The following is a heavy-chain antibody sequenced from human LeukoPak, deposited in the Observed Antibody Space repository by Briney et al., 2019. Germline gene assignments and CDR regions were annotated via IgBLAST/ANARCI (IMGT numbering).Heavy chain of an antibody. V-gene: IGHV3-43D*03. Sequence: PGGSLRLSCAASGFTFDDYAMHWVRQAPGKGLEWVSLISWDGGSTYYADSVKGRFTISRDNSKNSLYLQMNSLGAEDTALYYCAKNQRFLEWLLYDWGQGTLVTVSS. CDR3: AKNQRFLEWLLYD. D-gene: IGHD3-3*01. CDR1: GFTFDDYA. CDR2: ISWDGGST. J-gene: IGHJ4*02.